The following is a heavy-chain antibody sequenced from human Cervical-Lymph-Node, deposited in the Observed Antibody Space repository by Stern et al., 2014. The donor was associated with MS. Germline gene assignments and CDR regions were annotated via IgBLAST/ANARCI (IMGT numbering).Heavy chain of an antibody. CDR2: IFPGGSDI. CDR1: GYTFTSYW. V-gene: IGHV5-51*01. Sequence: VQLGQSGPEVKRPGESLKISCQASGYTFTSYWIGWVRQMPGKGLEWIAIIFPGGSDIRSSPSFQGQATISADKSSSTAYLQWNNLKASDTAIYYCARQRYFDYWGQGTLVTVSS. CDR3: ARQRYFDY. J-gene: IGHJ4*02.